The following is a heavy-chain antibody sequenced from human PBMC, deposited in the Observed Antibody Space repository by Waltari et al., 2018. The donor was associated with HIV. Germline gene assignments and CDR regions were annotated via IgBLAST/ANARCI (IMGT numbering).Heavy chain of an antibody. J-gene: IGHJ2*01. CDR1: EFTFSSFD. CDR2: ITGDGSST. CDR3: AKDGGTYTGYFDV. V-gene: IGHV3-23*01. Sequence: EVQLLESGGDLVQPGGSLRLSCGASEFTFSSFDMHWVRQAPGRGLEWVSFITGDGSSTFYADSGKGRFSISRDNSRNTLYLQMNRLRDDDTAVYYCAKDGGTYTGYFDVWGRGTLVTVSS. D-gene: IGHD1-26*01.